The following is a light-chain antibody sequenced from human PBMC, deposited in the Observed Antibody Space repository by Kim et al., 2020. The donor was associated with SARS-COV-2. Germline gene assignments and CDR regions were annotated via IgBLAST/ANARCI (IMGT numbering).Light chain of an antibody. CDR2: AAS. CDR1: QNIINY. V-gene: IGKV1-39*01. Sequence: DIQMTQSPSSLSASVGDRVTITCRASQNIINYLNWYQQKPEKAPKLLIYAASSLQSGVPSRFSGSGSGTDFTLTISSLQPEDFATYYCQQSYRTPRTFGQGPKLEI. CDR3: QQSYRTPRT. J-gene: IGKJ2*01.